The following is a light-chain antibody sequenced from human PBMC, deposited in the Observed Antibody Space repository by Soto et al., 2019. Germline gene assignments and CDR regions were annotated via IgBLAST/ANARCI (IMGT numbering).Light chain of an antibody. V-gene: IGKV3D-15*02. CDR3: HPYNSWSQT. CDR2: DTS. J-gene: IGKJ1*01. Sequence: MVRSPGTLTVSLAVGVVFSKRASQGIGDTLAWYQHKPGQTPRVLIYDTSTRATGVPARFSGSGSGTEFTLTISSLQSEEFSVYYCHPYNSWSQTFGQGTKVDIK. CDR1: QGIGDT.